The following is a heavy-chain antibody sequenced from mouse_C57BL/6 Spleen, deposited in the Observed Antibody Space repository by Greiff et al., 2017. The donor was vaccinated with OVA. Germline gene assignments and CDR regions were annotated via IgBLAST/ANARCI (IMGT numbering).Heavy chain of an antibody. Sequence: QVQLQQSDAELVKPGASVKISCKVSGYTFTDHTIHWMKQRPEQGLEWIGYIYPRDGSTKYNEKFKGKATLTADKSSSTAYMQLNSLTSEDSAVYFCASPHYYGSRDWYFDVWGTGTTVTVSS. J-gene: IGHJ1*03. D-gene: IGHD1-1*01. CDR2: IYPRDGST. CDR3: ASPHYYGSRDWYFDV. V-gene: IGHV1-78*01. CDR1: GYTFTDHT.